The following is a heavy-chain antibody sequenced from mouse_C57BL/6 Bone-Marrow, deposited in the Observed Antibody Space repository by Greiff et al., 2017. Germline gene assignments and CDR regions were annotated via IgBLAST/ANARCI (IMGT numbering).Heavy chain of an antibody. V-gene: IGHV5-17*01. CDR1: GFTFSDYG. J-gene: IGHJ1*03. Sequence: EVMLVASGGGLVKPGGSLKLSCAASGFTFSDYGMHWVRQAPEKGLEWVAYISSGSSTIYYADTVKGRFTISRDNAKNTLFLQMTSLRSEDTAMYYCARDYYGRSYGYFDVWGTGTTVTVSS. CDR2: ISSGSSTI. CDR3: ARDYYGRSYGYFDV. D-gene: IGHD1-1*01.